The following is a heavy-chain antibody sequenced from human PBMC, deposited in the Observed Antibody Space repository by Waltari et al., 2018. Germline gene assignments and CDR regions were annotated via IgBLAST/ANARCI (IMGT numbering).Heavy chain of an antibody. V-gene: IGHV4-4*02. CDR1: W. CDR3: ARDLGRGLFLDS. J-gene: IGHJ4*02. CDR2: VHRNGRT. Sequence: WWSGVRQSPDKGLEWIGQVHRNGRTNDNPSLASRATVSLDSSTNQFSLRILSATAADTAVYYCARDLGRGLFLDSWGQGTLVTVSP. D-gene: IGHD2-15*01.